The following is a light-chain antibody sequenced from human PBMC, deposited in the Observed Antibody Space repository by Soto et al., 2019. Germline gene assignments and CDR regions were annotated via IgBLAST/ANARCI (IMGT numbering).Light chain of an antibody. J-gene: IGKJ1*01. CDR3: LQDYVYPWT. CDR2: DAS. CDR1: QGIGSD. Sequence: IQVTQSPSSLSASVGDRVTISCRASQGIGSDLGWYQQKPGKAPKLLIYDASTLQTGVASRFSGSGSGTDFTLTISSLQPEDFATYYCLQDYVYPWTFGQGTKVEVK. V-gene: IGKV1-6*01.